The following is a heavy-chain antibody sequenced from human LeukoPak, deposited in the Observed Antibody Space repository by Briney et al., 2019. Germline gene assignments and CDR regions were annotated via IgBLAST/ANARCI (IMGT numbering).Heavy chain of an antibody. CDR3: ASYYCSSGSCYFDT. V-gene: IGHV3-53*01. CDR1: GFTSGYNY. CDR2: IYRGDT. D-gene: IGHD2-15*01. J-gene: IGHJ4*02. Sequence: GGSLRLSCAVSGFTSGYNYMSWVRQAPGKGLEWVSVIYRGDTYYAYSVKGRFTISRDDAKNTVFLQMNRLRADDTAVYFCASYYCSSGSCYFDTWGQGTLVAVSS.